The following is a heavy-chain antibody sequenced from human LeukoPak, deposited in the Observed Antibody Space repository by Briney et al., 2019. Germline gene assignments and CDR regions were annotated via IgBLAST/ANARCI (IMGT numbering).Heavy chain of an antibody. CDR2: ISPYNCNT. CDR3: ARDQAMLAVASYDMDV. D-gene: IGHD6-19*01. J-gene: IGHJ6*02. Sequence: ASVNVSRKASGYTFTSYGISWVRQPPGQGREGMGWISPYNCNTNYAQKLQGRITITTDTSTSPAYLEPRSLRSRDPAVYYCARDQAMLAVASYDMDVWGQGTTVTVSS. V-gene: IGHV1-18*01. CDR1: GYTFTSYG.